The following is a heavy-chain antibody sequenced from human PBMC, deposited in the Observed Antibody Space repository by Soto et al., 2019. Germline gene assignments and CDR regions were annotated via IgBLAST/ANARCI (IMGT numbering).Heavy chain of an antibody. CDR2: ISNDGTRN. CDR3: ARDERVGGTLGLIDY. CDR1: GFTFSSHA. J-gene: IGHJ4*02. V-gene: IGHV3-30*03. Sequence: QVQLVESGGGAVQPGGSLRLSCVASGFTFSSHAMHWVRQAPGKGLESVAVISNDGTRNHHTDSVKGRFTISGDNSKNTLYLQMTSLTTEDTAVYFCARDERVGGTLGLIDYWGQGTPVTVSS. D-gene: IGHD6-19*01.